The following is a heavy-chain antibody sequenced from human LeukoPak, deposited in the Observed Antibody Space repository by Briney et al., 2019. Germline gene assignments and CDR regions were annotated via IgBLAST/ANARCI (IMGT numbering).Heavy chain of an antibody. Sequence: SETLSLTCAVSDDSFSSHYWTWIRQPPGKGLEWIGYISYIGSTNYNPSLKSRVTISIDTSKNQFSLKLSSVTAADTAVYYCGRDLVTVTKGFDIWGQGTMVSVSS. V-gene: IGHV4-59*11. CDR3: GRDLVTVTKGFDI. J-gene: IGHJ3*02. D-gene: IGHD4-17*01. CDR2: ISYIGST. CDR1: DDSFSSHY.